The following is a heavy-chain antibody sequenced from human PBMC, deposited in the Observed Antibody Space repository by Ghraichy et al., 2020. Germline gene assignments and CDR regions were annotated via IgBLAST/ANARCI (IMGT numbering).Heavy chain of an antibody. CDR2: INHSGST. J-gene: IGHJ4*02. Sequence: SETLSLTCAVYGGSFSGYYWSWIRQPPGKGLEWIGEINHSGSTNYNPSLKSRVTISVDTSKNQFSLKLSSVTAADTAVYYCARGGARDGGRRYCTNGVCSHQTDYWGQGTLVTVSS. V-gene: IGHV4-34*01. CDR3: ARGGARDGGRRYCTNGVCSHQTDY. D-gene: IGHD2-8*01. CDR1: GGSFSGYY.